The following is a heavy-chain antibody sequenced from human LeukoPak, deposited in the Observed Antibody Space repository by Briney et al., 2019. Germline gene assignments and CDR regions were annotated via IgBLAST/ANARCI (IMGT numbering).Heavy chain of an antibody. CDR2: INPNDGST. V-gene: IGHV1-46*01. CDR3: ARARGYSGYHPIDY. D-gene: IGHD5-12*01. J-gene: IGHJ4*02. Sequence: ASVKVSCKASGYTFTNYFMHWVRQAPGQGLEWMGTINPNDGSTFYAQNFQGRVTMTRDTSTSTFYMELSSLRSEDTAVYYCARARGYSGYHPIDYWGQGTLVTVSS. CDR1: GYTFTNYF.